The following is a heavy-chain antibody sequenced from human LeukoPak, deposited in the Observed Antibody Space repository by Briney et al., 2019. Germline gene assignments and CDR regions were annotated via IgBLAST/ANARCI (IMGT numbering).Heavy chain of an antibody. CDR1: GYTFTSYY. J-gene: IGHJ3*02. D-gene: IGHD2-21*02. CDR3: AREHIVVVTAIPGAFDI. Sequence: GASVKVSCKASGYTFTSYYMHWVRQAPGQGLEWMGIINPSGGSTSYAQKFQGRVTMTRDTSTSTVYMELSSLRSEDTAVYYCAREHIVVVTAIPGAFDIWGQGTMVTVSS. V-gene: IGHV1-46*01. CDR2: INPSGGST.